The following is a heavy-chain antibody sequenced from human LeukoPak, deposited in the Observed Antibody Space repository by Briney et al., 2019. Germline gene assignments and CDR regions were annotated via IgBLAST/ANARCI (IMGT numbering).Heavy chain of an antibody. CDR3: AKILAYGEDV. J-gene: IGHJ6*02. CDR1: GFTFSSYG. D-gene: IGHD2-15*01. Sequence: GRSLRLSCAASGFTFSSYGMHGVRQALGKGLEWVAVISYDGSNKYYADSVKGRFTISRDNSKNTLYLQMNSLRAEDTAVYYCAKILAYGEDVWGQGTTVTVSS. V-gene: IGHV3-30*18. CDR2: ISYDGSNK.